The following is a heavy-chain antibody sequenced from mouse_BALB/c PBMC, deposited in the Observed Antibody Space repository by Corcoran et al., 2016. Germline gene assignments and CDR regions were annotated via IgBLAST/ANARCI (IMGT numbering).Heavy chain of an antibody. CDR2: IDPANGNT. Sequence: EVQLQQSGAELVKPGASVKLSCTASGFNIKDTYMHWVKQRPEQGLEWIGRIDPANGNTKYDPKFQGKATITADTFSNTAYLQLSSLTSEDTAVYYCALVAQYYYAMDYWGQGTSVTVSS. V-gene: IGHV14-3*02. CDR3: ALVAQYYYAMDY. J-gene: IGHJ4*01. D-gene: IGHD1-3*01. CDR1: GFNIKDTY.